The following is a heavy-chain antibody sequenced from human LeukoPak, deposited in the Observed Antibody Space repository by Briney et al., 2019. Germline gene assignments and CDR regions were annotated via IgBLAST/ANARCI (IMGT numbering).Heavy chain of an antibody. J-gene: IGHJ6*04. CDR1: GGTFSSYA. CDR2: IIPIFGTA. Sequence: SVKVSCKASGGTFSSYAISWVRQAPGQGLEWMGGIIPIFGTANYAQKFQGRVTITADKSTSTAYMELSSLRSEDTAVYYCARMSYCSGGSCLGFGMDVWGKGTMVTVSS. CDR3: ARMSYCSGGSCLGFGMDV. V-gene: IGHV1-69*06. D-gene: IGHD2-15*01.